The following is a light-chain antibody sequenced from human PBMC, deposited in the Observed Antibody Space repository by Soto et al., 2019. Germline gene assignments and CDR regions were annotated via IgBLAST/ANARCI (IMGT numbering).Light chain of an antibody. V-gene: IGKV1-5*03. CDR1: QSISSW. CDR3: QQYYSYPWT. CDR2: KAF. Sequence: DIQMTQSPSTLSASVGDRVTITCRASQSISSWLAWYQQKPGKAPKGLSYKAFTLESGAPSRFSRSGSGTEFTLTISSLQTDDFATYYCQQYYSYPWTFGQETKVETK. J-gene: IGKJ1*01.